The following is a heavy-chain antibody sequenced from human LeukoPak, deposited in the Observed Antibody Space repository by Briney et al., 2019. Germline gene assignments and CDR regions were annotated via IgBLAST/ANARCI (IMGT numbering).Heavy chain of an antibody. CDR2: INPNSGGT. J-gene: IGHJ4*02. V-gene: IGHV1-2*02. D-gene: IGHD2-2*01. CDR1: GYTFTGYY. Sequence: ASVKVSCKASGYTFTGYYMHWVRQAPGQGLEWMGWINPNSGGTNYAQKFQGRVTMTRDTSISTAYMELSRLRSDDTAVYYCARELQDIVVAFPDYWGQGTLVTVSS. CDR3: ARELQDIVVAFPDY.